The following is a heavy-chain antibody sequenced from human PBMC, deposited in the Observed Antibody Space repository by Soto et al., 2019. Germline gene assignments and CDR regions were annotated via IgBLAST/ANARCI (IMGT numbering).Heavy chain of an antibody. Sequence: EVQLLEFGGGLVQPGGSLRLSCAASGFTFSSYAMSWVRQAPGKGLEWVSAISGSGGSTYYADSVKGRFTISRDNSKNTLYLQMNSLRAEDTAVYYCAKGRRAVVAATSEYWGQGTLVTVSS. V-gene: IGHV3-23*01. CDR2: ISGSGGST. CDR3: AKGRRAVVAATSEY. CDR1: GFTFSSYA. D-gene: IGHD2-15*01. J-gene: IGHJ4*02.